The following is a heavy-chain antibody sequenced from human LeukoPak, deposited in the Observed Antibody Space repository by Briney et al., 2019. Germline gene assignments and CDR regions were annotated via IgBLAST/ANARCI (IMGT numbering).Heavy chain of an antibody. CDR3: TRMTAGHDY. CDR1: GVSFYDYY. V-gene: IGHV4-34*01. CDR2: INHSGYT. J-gene: IGHJ4*02. D-gene: IGHD2-21*02. Sequence: SETLSLTCAVSGVSFYDYYWSWVRQTPGKGLEWIGEINHSGYTNDSPSLKNRVTLSIDTSRKQFSLNLRSVTVADTGIYYCTRMTAGHDYWSQGTLVTVSS.